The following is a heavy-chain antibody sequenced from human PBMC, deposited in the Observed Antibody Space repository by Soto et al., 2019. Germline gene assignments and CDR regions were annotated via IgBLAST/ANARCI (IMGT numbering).Heavy chain of an antibody. D-gene: IGHD3-10*01. J-gene: IGHJ3*02. V-gene: IGHV4-31*03. Sequence: QVQLQESGPGLVKPSQTLSLTCTVSGGSISSGGYFWSWIRQHPGKGLGWIGDINYSGSTYSNPSLKSRVTISVATSKNQFSLKLSSVTAADTAVYYCARDILLWFGELPPRAHDAFDIWGQGTMVTVSS. CDR1: GGSISSGGYF. CDR2: INYSGST. CDR3: ARDILLWFGELPPRAHDAFDI.